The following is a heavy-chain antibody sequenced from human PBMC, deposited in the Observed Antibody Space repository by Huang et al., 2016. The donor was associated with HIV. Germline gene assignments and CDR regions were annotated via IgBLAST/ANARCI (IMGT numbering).Heavy chain of an antibody. Sequence: QVQLVQSGPEVKKPGASVKVSCQTSGYIFSNYDINWVRQAPGPGLHWMGWLNHNSGKTAYGPNFQGRVTLTRSTSTGAAYMVLNSLTSQDTAVYYCARLTSGWYQDYWGQGTLVTVSS. D-gene: IGHD6-19*01. V-gene: IGHV1-8*01. J-gene: IGHJ4*02. CDR1: GYIFSNYD. CDR3: ARLTSGWYQDY. CDR2: LNHNSGKT.